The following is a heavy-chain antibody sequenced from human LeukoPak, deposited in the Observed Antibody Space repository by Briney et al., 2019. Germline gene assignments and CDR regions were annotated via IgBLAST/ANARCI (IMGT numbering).Heavy chain of an antibody. CDR1: GGSITGYY. Sequence: SETLSLTCSVSGGSITGYYWSWIRQPPGKGAERIGYIFYSGTTKYNPSLTSRVNISLDMSQNQFALKMTSVTAADTAVYYCSRSEGVYYPSGSSGSFYPHWFDPWGQGILVTVSS. V-gene: IGHV4-59*01. D-gene: IGHD3-10*01. J-gene: IGHJ5*02. CDR3: SRSEGVYYPSGSSGSFYPHWFDP. CDR2: IFYSGTT.